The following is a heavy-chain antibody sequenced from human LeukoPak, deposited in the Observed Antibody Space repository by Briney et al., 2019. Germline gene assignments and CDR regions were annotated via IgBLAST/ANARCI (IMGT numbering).Heavy chain of an antibody. CDR2: IYYSGRT. CDR1: GVSISSTSYS. Sequence: KTSETLSLTRTVSGVSISSTSYSWGWIRQPPGKGLEWIGSIYYSGRTYYNPSLKSRVTISVDTSKNQFSLKLSSVTAADTAVYYCARRAVTTGPYYYYYYMDVWGKGTTVTISS. D-gene: IGHD4-17*01. J-gene: IGHJ6*03. CDR3: ARRAVTTGPYYYYYYMDV. V-gene: IGHV4-39*01.